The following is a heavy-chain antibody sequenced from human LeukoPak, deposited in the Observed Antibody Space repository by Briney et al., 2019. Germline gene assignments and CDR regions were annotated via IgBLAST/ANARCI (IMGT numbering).Heavy chain of an antibody. V-gene: IGHV4-59*11. D-gene: IGHD1-26*01. CDR1: GGSISSHY. Sequence: SETLSLTCTVSGGSISSHYWSWIRQPPGEGLEWIGSVYYSGSTDYNPSLKSRVTMSVDTSKNQFSLKLNFVTAADTAVYFCARERMGARTFDYWGQGTLVTVSS. CDR3: ARERMGARTFDY. CDR2: VYYSGST. J-gene: IGHJ4*02.